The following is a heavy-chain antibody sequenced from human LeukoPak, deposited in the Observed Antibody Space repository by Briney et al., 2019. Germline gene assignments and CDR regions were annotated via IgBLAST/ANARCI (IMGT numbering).Heavy chain of an antibody. CDR1: GFTFSNYA. V-gene: IGHV3-23*01. J-gene: IGHJ4*02. CDR3: AKWGDYDVLTGYYVSDY. D-gene: IGHD3-9*01. Sequence: GASLRLSCAASGFTFSNYAMSWVRQAPGKGVEWVSAITGSGGNTYYADSVKGRFTISRDNSKNTGFLQMNSLRAEDTAVYYCAKWGDYDVLTGYYVSDYWGQGTLVTVSS. CDR2: ITGSGGNT.